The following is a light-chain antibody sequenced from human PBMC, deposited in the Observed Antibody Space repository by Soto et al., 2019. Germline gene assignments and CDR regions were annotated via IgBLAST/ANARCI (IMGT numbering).Light chain of an antibody. CDR1: QNVGSRY. CDR3: QHRYNWLIT. CDR2: GTS. Sequence: EIVLTQSPGTLSLSPGERATLSCRASQNVGSRYLAWYQQKPGQAPRLLIYGTSNRATGIPDRFSGSGSGTDFSLTISSLEPGDLAVYYCQHRYNWLITFGQGTRLEIK. V-gene: IGKV3D-20*02. J-gene: IGKJ5*01.